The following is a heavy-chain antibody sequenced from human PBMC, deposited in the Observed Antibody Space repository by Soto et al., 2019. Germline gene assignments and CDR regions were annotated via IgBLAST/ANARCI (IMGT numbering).Heavy chain of an antibody. CDR2: ISYDGSNK. J-gene: IGHJ6*02. V-gene: IGHV3-30-3*01. Sequence: LRLSCAASGFTFSSYAMHWVRQAPGKGLEWVAVISYDGSNKYYADSVKGRSTISRDNSKNTLYLQMNSLRAEDTAVYYCARSSSSLYYYYGMDVWGQGTTVTVSS. D-gene: IGHD6-6*01. CDR3: ARSSSSLYYYYGMDV. CDR1: GFTFSSYA.